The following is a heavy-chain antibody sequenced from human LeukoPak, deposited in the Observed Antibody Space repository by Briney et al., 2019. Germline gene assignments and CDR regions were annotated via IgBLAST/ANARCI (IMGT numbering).Heavy chain of an antibody. CDR2: ISGSGGST. CDR1: GFTFSSYA. D-gene: IGHD2-2*01. J-gene: IGHJ3*02. V-gene: IGHV3-23*01. CDR3: AKDPHPPQKYQLLGLFAFDI. Sequence: AGGSLRLSCAASGFTFSSYAMSWVRQAPGKGLEWVSAISGSGGSTYYADSVKGRFTISRDNSKNTLYLQMNSLRAEDTAVYYCAKDPHPPQKYQLLGLFAFDIWGQGTMVTVSS.